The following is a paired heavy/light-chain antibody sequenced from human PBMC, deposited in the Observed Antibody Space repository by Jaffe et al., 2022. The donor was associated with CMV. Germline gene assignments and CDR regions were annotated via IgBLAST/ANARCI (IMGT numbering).Heavy chain of an antibody. D-gene: IGHD6-19*01. CDR3: ARDPGSSAWEHFDY. V-gene: IGHV3-21*01. CDR1: GFTFNNYS. J-gene: IGHJ4*02. Sequence: EVRLVESGGGLVRPGGSLRLSCAASGFTFNNYSMNWVRQAPGKGLEWVASISSSSRRIYYADSMKGRFTISRDNAKNSLYLQMDSLRAEDTGVYYCARDPGSSAWEHFDYWGQGALVTVSS. CDR2: ISSSSRRI.
Light chain of an antibody. CDR1: QSVLFTSNNKNY. V-gene: IGKV4-1*01. J-gene: IGKJ1*01. Sequence: DIVMTQSPVSLTVSLGERATINCKSSQSVLFTSNNKNYVTWYQQKSGQPPKVLIYWASTRASGVPDRFSGSGSGTDFTLTINRLQAEDVAVYYCQQYLRTPRTFGQGTKVELK. CDR3: QQYLRTPRT. CDR2: WAS.